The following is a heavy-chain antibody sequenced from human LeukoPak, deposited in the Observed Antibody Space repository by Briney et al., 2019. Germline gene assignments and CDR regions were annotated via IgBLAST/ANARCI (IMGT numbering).Heavy chain of an antibody. D-gene: IGHD3-10*01. Sequence: SETLSLTCNVSGASVSDYYWSWVRQPAGKGLEWIGRIFTTGSTDYHPSLKSRVTMTRDRSKNQLFLTLASVTAADTAVYYCVRASDSIFSYDYHMDLWGKGITVTVSS. CDR1: GASVSDYY. V-gene: IGHV4-4*07. J-gene: IGHJ6*03. CDR2: IFTTGST. CDR3: VRASDSIFSYDYHMDL.